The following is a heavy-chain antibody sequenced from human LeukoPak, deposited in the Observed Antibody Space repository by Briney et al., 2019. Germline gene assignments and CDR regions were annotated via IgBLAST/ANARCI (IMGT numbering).Heavy chain of an antibody. CDR2: INPNSGGT. D-gene: IGHD2-8*01. J-gene: IGHJ4*02. CDR3: ARDSDCTNGICYRTDLDY. CDR1: GYTFTTYG. V-gene: IGHV1-2*02. Sequence: ASVKVSCKASGYTFTTYGINWVRQAPGQGLQWMGWINPNSGGTNYAQKFQGRVTMTRDTSISTAYMELSRLTSDDTAIYYCARDSDCTNGICYRTDLDYWGQGTLVTVSS.